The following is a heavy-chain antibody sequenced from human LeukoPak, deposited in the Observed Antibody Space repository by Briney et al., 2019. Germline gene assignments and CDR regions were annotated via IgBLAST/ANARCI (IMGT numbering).Heavy chain of an antibody. D-gene: IGHD3-10*01. CDR2: ISSSSSTI. J-gene: IGHJ4*02. CDR3: AREAGLWFGELPRFFDY. Sequence: GGSLRLSCAASGFTFSSYSMNWVRQAPGKGLEWVSYISSSSSTIYYADSVKGRFTISRDNAKNSLYLLMNSLRAEDTAVYYCAREAGLWFGELPRFFDYWGQGTLVTVSS. CDR1: GFTFSSYS. V-gene: IGHV3-48*01.